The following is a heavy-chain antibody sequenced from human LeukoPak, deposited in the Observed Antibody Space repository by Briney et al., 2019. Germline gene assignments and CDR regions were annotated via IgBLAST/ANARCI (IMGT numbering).Heavy chain of an antibody. CDR3: ARVMVGYYDSSGYWNYYYYYGMDV. CDR2: ISSSSSYI. D-gene: IGHD3-22*01. J-gene: IGHJ6*02. CDR1: GGTFSSYA. Sequence: SCKASGGTFSSYAISWVRQAPGKGLEWVSSISSSSSYIYYADSVKGRFTISRDNAKNSLYLQMNSLRAEDTAVYYCARVMVGYYDSSGYWNYYYYYGMDVWGQGTTVTVSS. V-gene: IGHV3-21*01.